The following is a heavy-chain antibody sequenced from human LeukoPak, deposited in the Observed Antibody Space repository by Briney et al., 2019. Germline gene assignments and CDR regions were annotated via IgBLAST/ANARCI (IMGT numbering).Heavy chain of an antibody. D-gene: IGHD1-26*01. Sequence: PGGSLRLSCAASGFTFTIFGLNWVRQAPGKGPEWVSYIDARSGITYYADSVQGRFTLSRDNARESVFLQMDSLRVDDTAVYYCARTLVGATYFDYWGQGTLVTVSS. J-gene: IGHJ4*02. CDR3: ARTLVGATYFDY. CDR2: IDARSGIT. V-gene: IGHV3-48*01. CDR1: GFTFTIFG.